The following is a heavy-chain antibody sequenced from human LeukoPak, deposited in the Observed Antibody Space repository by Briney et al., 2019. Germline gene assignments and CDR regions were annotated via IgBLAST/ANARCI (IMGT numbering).Heavy chain of an antibody. CDR2: IRFSDDTT. CDR3: TKDQALGYINYGDY. CDR1: GFTFSNYA. Sequence: GGSVRLSCAASGFTFSNYAMSWVRQAPGKGLEWVSTIRFSDDTTYYADSVKGRFTVSRDNSKSTLNLQMNNLRAEDTAVYYCTKDQALGYINYGDYWGQGNLVTVSS. J-gene: IGHJ4*02. V-gene: IGHV3-23*01. D-gene: IGHD5-24*01.